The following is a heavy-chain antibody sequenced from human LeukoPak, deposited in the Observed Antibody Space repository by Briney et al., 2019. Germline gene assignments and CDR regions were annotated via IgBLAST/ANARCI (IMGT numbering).Heavy chain of an antibody. CDR2: ISGSGGST. V-gene: IGHV3-23*01. D-gene: IGHD6-19*01. CDR3: ANEGARNIAVAGRDY. CDR1: GFTFSSNG. Sequence: GGSLRLSCAASGFTFSSNGMSWVRQAPGKGLEWVSAISGSGGSTYYADSVKGRFTISRDNSKNTLYLQMNSLRAEDTAVYYCANEGARNIAVAGRDYWGQGTLVTVSS. J-gene: IGHJ4*02.